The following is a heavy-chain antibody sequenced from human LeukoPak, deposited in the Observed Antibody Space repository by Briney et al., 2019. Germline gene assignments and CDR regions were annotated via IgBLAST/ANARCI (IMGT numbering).Heavy chain of an antibody. CDR3: ARRGYSYGSGGYYFDY. CDR1: GYSISSGYY. CDR2: IYHSGST. V-gene: IGHV4-38-2*02. Sequence: PSETLSLTCTVSGYSISSGYYWGWIRQPPGKGLEWIGSIYHSGSTYYNPSLKSRVTISVDTSKNQFSLKLSSVTAADTAVYYCARRGYSYGSGGYYFDYWGQGTLVTVSS. D-gene: IGHD5-18*01. J-gene: IGHJ4*02.